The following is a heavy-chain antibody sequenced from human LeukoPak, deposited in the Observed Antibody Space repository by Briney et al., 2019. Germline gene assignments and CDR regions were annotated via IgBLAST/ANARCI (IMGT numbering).Heavy chain of an antibody. CDR2: ISSSSSSI. J-gene: IGHJ4*02. V-gene: IGHV3-48*02. CDR3: ARAMYYFEY. Sequence: PGESLRLSCVGSGFPFSSYNMNWVRQAPGKGLEWVSYISSSSSSIYYAGSVKGRFTISRDNAKNSLYLQKNSLRDEDTAVYSCARAMYYFEYWGQGTLVTVSS. CDR1: GFPFSSYN.